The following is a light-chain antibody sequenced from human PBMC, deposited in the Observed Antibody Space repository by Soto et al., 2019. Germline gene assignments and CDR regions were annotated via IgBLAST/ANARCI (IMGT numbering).Light chain of an antibody. CDR3: QVWDNSNDHVV. J-gene: IGLJ3*02. CDR2: YDS. CDR1: NLGSQS. Sequence: SYELTQPPSVSVAPGMTARITCGGNNLGSQSVHWYQQKPGQAPVLVIYYDSDRPSGIPERFSGSNSGNTATLTISRVEAGDEADFYCQVWDNSNDHVVFGGGTKLTVL. V-gene: IGLV3-21*04.